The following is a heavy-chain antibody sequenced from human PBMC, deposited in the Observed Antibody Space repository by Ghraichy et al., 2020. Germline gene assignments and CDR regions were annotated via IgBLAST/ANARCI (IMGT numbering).Heavy chain of an antibody. V-gene: IGHV3-30*04. D-gene: IGHD2-2*01. CDR3: ARVHPLPARNDAFDI. J-gene: IGHJ3*02. CDR1: GLTFTTSA. Sequence: LSLTCVASGLTFTTSAIHWVRQAPGKGLEWVAFMSYVGTNKYYADSVKGRFTISRDNSKNTLFLQMTSLRTDDAAVYYCARVHPLPARNDAFDIWGQGTMVTVSS. CDR2: MSYVGTNK.